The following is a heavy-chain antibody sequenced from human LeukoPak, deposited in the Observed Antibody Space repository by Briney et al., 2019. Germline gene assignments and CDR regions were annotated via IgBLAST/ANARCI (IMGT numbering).Heavy chain of an antibody. CDR3: ARGEDYVWGSYRPAFDY. Sequence: RGESLKISCKGFGYSFTNYWIGWVRQMPGKGLEWMGIIYPGDSDTRYSPSFQGQVTISADKSISTAYLQWSSLKASDTAMYYCARGEDYVWGSYRPAFDYWGQGTLVTVTS. D-gene: IGHD3-16*02. J-gene: IGHJ4*02. CDR1: GYSFTNYW. CDR2: IYPGDSDT. V-gene: IGHV5-51*01.